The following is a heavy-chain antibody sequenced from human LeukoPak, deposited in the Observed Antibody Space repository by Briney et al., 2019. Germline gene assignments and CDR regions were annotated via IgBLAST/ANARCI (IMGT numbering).Heavy chain of an antibody. Sequence: GGSLRLSCAASGFTFSSYWMSWVRQAPGKGLEWVANIKQDGSEKYYVDSVKGRFTIPRDNAKNSLHLQMNSLRAEDTAVYYCARDVGIAAAGTGGNDYWGQGTLVTVSS. V-gene: IGHV3-7*05. D-gene: IGHD6-13*01. CDR1: GFTFSSYW. J-gene: IGHJ4*02. CDR2: IKQDGSEK. CDR3: ARDVGIAAAGTGGNDY.